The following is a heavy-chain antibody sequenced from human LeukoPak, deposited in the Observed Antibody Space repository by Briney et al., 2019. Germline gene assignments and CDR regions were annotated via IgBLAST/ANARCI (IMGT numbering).Heavy chain of an antibody. CDR2: TSDSDKT. J-gene: IGHJ4*02. V-gene: IGHV4-59*12. CDR3: ARECGSSPDY. CDR1: GGSIRNYY. Sequence: ASETLSLTCTVSGGSIRNYYWKWIRQPQGNGLEWIGYTSDSDKTDYKPSLKSRVTISVDTSNNQFSVKLSSVTAADTSVYYCARECGSSPDYWGQGTLVTVSS. D-gene: IGHD6-6*01.